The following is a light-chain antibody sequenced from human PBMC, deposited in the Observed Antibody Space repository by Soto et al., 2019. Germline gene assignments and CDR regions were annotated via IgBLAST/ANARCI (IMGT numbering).Light chain of an antibody. V-gene: IGKV3-20*01. CDR2: GAS. CDR1: QSVGSTY. Sequence: EIVLTQSPRTLSLSPGERATLSCRASQSVGSTYLVWYQQRPGQAPRLLMYGASNRATGIPDRFSGSGSGTDFTLTISRLEPEDFAVYYCQQYGGSPRTFGQGTKGAIK. J-gene: IGKJ1*01. CDR3: QQYGGSPRT.